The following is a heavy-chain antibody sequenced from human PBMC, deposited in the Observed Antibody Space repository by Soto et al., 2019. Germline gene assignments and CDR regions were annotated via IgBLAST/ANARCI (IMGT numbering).Heavy chain of an antibody. J-gene: IGHJ4*02. Sequence: GGSLRLSWAASGFTFSSYSRNWVRQAPGKGLEWVSSISISSSYIYYADSVKGRFTISRDNAKNSLFLQMNSLRAEDTAMYYCARKLGYCSGGICYCDYWGQGTLVTVS. CDR3: ARKLGYCSGGICYCDY. V-gene: IGHV3-21*06. D-gene: IGHD2-15*01. CDR1: GFTFSSYS. CDR2: ISISSSYI.